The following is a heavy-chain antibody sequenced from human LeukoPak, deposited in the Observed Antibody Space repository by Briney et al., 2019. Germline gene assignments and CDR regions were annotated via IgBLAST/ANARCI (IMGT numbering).Heavy chain of an antibody. CDR1: GYTSTGYY. J-gene: IGHJ5*02. Sequence: GASVKVSCKASGYTSTGYYMHWVRQAPGQGLEWMGRINPNSGDTNYAQKFQGRVTMTRDTSISTAYMELSRLRSDDTAVYYCAREGSQDYSNYFNWFDPWGQGTLVTVSS. D-gene: IGHD4-11*01. CDR2: INPNSGDT. V-gene: IGHV1-2*06. CDR3: AREGSQDYSNYFNWFDP.